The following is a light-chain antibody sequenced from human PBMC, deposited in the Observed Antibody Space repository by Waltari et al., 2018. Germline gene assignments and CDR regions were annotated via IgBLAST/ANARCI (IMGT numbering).Light chain of an antibody. CDR2: CAS. V-gene: IGKV3-20*01. J-gene: IGKJ4*01. CDR3: QHYSSSPLT. CDR1: QSVTTTY. Sequence: EIVLTQSPGTLSLSPGERATLSCRASQSVTTTYLAWYQQKVGQAPRLLIYCASNRATGIPDRFSGSGSGTDFTLTISRLEPEDFAVYYCQHYSSSPLTFGGGTKVEIK.